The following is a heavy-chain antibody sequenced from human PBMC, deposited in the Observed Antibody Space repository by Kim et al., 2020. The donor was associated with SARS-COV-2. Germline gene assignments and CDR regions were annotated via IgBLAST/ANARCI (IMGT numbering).Heavy chain of an antibody. V-gene: IGHV3-33*03. J-gene: IGHJ6*02. D-gene: IGHD2-2*01. CDR2: IWYDGSNK. CDR3: TACSSSSCADGMAV. Sequence: GGSLRLSCVASGFDFSKYAMHWVRQAPGKGPEWLAIIWYDGSNKYYADSVRGRFSISRDNAKKTLYLQMNNLRAEDAGVYYCTACSSSSCADGMAVWGQGSTVIASS. CDR1: GFDFSKYA.